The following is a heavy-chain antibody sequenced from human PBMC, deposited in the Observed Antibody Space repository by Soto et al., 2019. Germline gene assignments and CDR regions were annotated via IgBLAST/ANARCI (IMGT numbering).Heavy chain of an antibody. CDR3: ARLNLLTGYYRGAHYYYGMEV. CDR1: GYTFTSYA. D-gene: IGHD3-9*01. Sequence: ASVKVSCKASGYTFTSYAMHWVRQAPGQRLEWMGWINAGNGNTKYSQKFQARVTITRDTSASTAYRELSSLRSQDPAVYDWARLNLLTGYYRGAHYYYGMEVWGQGATVTVSS. V-gene: IGHV1-3*01. J-gene: IGHJ6*01. CDR2: INAGNGNT.